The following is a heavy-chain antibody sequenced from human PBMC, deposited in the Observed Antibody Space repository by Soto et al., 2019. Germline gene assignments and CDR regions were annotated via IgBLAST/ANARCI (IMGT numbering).Heavy chain of an antibody. CDR3: ARSDRFGSIDFGF. J-gene: IGHJ4*02. CDR2: IFPGDSDT. Sequence: PGESLKISWEGSGYSFTSYWIGWMRQMPGKGLEWMGIIFPGDSDTRYSPSFQGQVTISADKSISTAYLQWSSLKASDTAMYYCARSDRFGSIDFGFWGQGILVTVSS. D-gene: IGHD3-10*01. CDR1: GYSFTSYW. V-gene: IGHV5-51*01.